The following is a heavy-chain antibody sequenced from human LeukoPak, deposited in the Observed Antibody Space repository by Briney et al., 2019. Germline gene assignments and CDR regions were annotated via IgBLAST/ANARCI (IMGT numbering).Heavy chain of an antibody. CDR2: INNSGST. J-gene: IGHJ6*03. V-gene: IGHV4-4*07. Sequence: SETLSLTCTVSGGSISSYYWSWIRQPAGKGLEWIGGINNSGSTKYNPSLMSRVTMSVDTSKNQYSLKLSSATPADTAVYCCARDRASGWYFGLVAVGYHYMDVWGKGTTVTIPS. D-gene: IGHD6-19*01. CDR3: ARDRASGWYFGLVAVGYHYMDV. CDR1: GGSISSYY.